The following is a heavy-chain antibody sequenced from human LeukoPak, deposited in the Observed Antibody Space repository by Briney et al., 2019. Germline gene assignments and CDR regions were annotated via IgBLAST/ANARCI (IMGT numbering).Heavy chain of an antibody. D-gene: IGHD3-22*01. J-gene: IGHJ4*02. CDR1: GGSISSSSYY. CDR2: IYYSGST. CDR3: ARDGDYYDSSGSWSIDY. Sequence: SETLSLTCTVSGGSISSSSYYWGWIRQPPGKGLEWIGSIYYSGSTYYNPSLKSRVTISVDTSKNQFSLKLSSVTAADTAVYYCARDGDYYDSSGSWSIDYWGQGTLVTVSS. V-gene: IGHV4-39*07.